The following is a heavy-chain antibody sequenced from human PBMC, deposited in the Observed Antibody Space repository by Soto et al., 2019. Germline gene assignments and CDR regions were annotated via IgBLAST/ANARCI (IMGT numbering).Heavy chain of an antibody. V-gene: IGHV3-48*02. D-gene: IGHD6-6*01. J-gene: IGHJ6*02. CDR3: ARPEYSSSSYGMDV. CDR2: ISSSSSTI. CDR1: GFTFSSYS. Sequence: EVQLVESGGGLVQPGGSLSLSCAATGFTFSSYSMNGVRQAPGKGLEWVSYISSSSSTIYYADSVKGRFTISRDNAKNSLYLQMNSLRDEDTAVYYWARPEYSSSSYGMDVWGQGTTVTVSS.